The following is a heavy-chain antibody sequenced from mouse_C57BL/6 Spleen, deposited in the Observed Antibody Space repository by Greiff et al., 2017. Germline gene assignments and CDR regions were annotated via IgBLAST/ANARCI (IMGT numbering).Heavy chain of an antibody. CDR2: IYPGSGST. J-gene: IGHJ2*01. CDR3: ARNGSSLYYFDY. D-gene: IGHD1-1*01. Sequence: VKLQQPGAELVKPGASVKMSCKASGYTFTSYWITWVKQRPGQGLAWIGDIYPGSGSTNYNEKFKSKATLTVDTSSSTAYMQLSSLTSEDSAVYYCARNGSSLYYFDYWGQGTTLTVSS. CDR1: GYTFTSYW. V-gene: IGHV1-55*01.